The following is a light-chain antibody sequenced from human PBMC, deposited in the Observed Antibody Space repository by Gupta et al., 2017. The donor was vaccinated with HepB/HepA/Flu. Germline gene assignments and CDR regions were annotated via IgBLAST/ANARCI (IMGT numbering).Light chain of an antibody. CDR3: QQSSNWPWT. CDR1: QNLRTY. V-gene: IGKV3-11*01. Sequence: EIVLTQSPATLSLSPGERATLSCRASQNLRTYLAWHQQKPGQAPRLIIYDASKRATGIPAMFSGSGSGTDFTLTISSLEAEDVAVYYCQQSSNWPWTFGQGTKVEIK. J-gene: IGKJ1*01. CDR2: DAS.